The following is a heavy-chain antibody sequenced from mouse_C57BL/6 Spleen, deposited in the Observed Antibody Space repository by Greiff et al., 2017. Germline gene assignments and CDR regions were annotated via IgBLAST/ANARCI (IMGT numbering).Heavy chain of an antibody. V-gene: IGHV1-15*01. Sequence: QVQLQQSGAELVRPGASVTLSCKASGYTFTDYEMHWVKQTPVHGLEWIGAIDPETGGTAYNQKFKGKAILTADKSSSTAYMELRSLTSEDSAVYYCARANYGSSSFAYWGQGTLVTVSA. CDR2: IDPETGGT. CDR3: ARANYGSSSFAY. J-gene: IGHJ3*01. D-gene: IGHD1-1*01. CDR1: GYTFTDYE.